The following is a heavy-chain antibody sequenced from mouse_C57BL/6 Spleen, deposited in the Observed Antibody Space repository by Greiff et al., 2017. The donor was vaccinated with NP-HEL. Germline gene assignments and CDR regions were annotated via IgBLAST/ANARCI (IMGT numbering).Heavy chain of an antibody. Sequence: VQLKESGPELVKPGASVKISCKASGYSFTDYNMNWVKQSNGKSLEWIGVINPNYGTTSYNQKFKGKATLTVDQSSSTAYMQLNSLTSEDSAVYYCARRDYYGSSYSFDYWGQGTTLTVSS. CDR2: INPNYGTT. CDR1: GYSFTDYN. J-gene: IGHJ2*01. D-gene: IGHD1-1*01. V-gene: IGHV1-39*01. CDR3: ARRDYYGSSYSFDY.